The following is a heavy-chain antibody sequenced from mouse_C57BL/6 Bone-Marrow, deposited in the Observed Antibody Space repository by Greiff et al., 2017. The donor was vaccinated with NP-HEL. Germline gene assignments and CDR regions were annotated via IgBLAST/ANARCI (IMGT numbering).Heavy chain of an antibody. V-gene: IGHV5-4*01. CDR3: AREGNWDYAMDY. Sequence: EVQVVESGGGLVKPGGSLKLSCAASGFTFSSYAMSWVRQTPEKRLEWVATISDGGSYTYYPDNVKGRFTISRDNAKNNLYLQMSHLKSEDTAMYDCAREGNWDYAMDYWGQGTSVTVSS. CDR1: GFTFSSYA. J-gene: IGHJ4*01. CDR2: ISDGGSYT. D-gene: IGHD4-1*02.